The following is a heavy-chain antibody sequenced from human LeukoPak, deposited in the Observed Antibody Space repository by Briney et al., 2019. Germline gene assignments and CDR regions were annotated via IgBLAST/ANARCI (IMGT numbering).Heavy chain of an antibody. V-gene: IGHV3-11*01. Sequence: GGSLRLSCAASGFTFSDYYMSWIRQAPGKGLEWVSFISSSGSTIYYADSVKGRFTISRDNAKNSLYLQMNSLRAEDTAVYYCAIYPTHIRYIVATMWGQGTLVTVSS. CDR1: GFTFSDYY. D-gene: IGHD5-12*01. CDR2: ISSSGSTI. J-gene: IGHJ4*02. CDR3: AIYPTHIRYIVATM.